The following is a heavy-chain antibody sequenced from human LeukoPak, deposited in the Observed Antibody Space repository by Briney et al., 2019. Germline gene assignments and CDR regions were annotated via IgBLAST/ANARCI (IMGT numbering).Heavy chain of an antibody. Sequence: GEPLKISCQGLGYSFSMYWISWVRHMPGKGLEWMGVIDPSDSEITYSPSIQGHVTISVDKSVNTAYLQWTTLKASDTALYYCVRQGLQSGTYPAYWGPGTLVTVSS. CDR3: VRQGLQSGTYPAY. CDR2: IDPSDSEI. V-gene: IGHV5-51*01. J-gene: IGHJ4*02. D-gene: IGHD1-26*01. CDR1: GYSFSMYW.